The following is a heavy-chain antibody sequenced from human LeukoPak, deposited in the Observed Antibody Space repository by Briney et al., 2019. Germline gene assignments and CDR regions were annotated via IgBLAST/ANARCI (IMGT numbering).Heavy chain of an antibody. CDR2: ISSGSTI. CDR1: GFTFSSYE. CDR3: ARAVSMVRGPPKALDAFDI. J-gene: IGHJ3*02. D-gene: IGHD3-10*01. Sequence: GGSLRLSCAASGFTFSSYEMNWVRQAPGKGLEWVSYISSGSTIYYADSVKGRFTISRDNAKNSLYLQMNSLRAEDTAVYYCARAVSMVRGPPKALDAFDIWGQGTMVTVSS. V-gene: IGHV3-48*03.